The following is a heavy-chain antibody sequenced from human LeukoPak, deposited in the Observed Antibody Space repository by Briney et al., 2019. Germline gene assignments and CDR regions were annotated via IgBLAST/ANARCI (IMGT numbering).Heavy chain of an antibody. D-gene: IGHD3-16*02. J-gene: IGHJ4*02. CDR2: MYYSGST. Sequence: SETLSLTCTVSGGSISSHYWNWIRQPPGKGLGWVGYMYYSGSTSYNPSLMSRVTISVDTSKYQFSLKLSSVTAADTAVYYCARGHYIWGTYRQYFDYWGQGTLVTVSS. CDR1: GGSISSHY. CDR3: ARGHYIWGTYRQYFDY. V-gene: IGHV4-59*11.